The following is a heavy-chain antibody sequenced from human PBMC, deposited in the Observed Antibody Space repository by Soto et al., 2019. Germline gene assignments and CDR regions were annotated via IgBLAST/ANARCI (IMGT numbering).Heavy chain of an antibody. CDR3: AKDRGWSSADLDY. D-gene: IGHD6-19*01. V-gene: IGHV3-30*18. CDR1: GFTFSSFG. J-gene: IGHJ4*02. Sequence: GGSLRLSCAASGFTFSSFGMYWVRQAPGKGLEWVALISYDGSNKYYADSVKGRFTISRDKSKNTLYLQMNSLRAEDTAVYYCAKDRGWSSADLDYWGQGTLVTVSS. CDR2: ISYDGSNK.